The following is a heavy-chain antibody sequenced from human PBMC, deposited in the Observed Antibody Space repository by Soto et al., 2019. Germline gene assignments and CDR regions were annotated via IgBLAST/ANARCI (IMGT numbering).Heavy chain of an antibody. CDR1: GFTFSNAW. J-gene: IGHJ4*02. CDR2: IKSKPDGGTT. Sequence: GGSLRLSCIGSGFTFSNAWINWVRQAPGKGLEWVGRIKSKPDGGTTDYTAPVKGRFTISRDDSKNTAYLQMSSLKTEDTALYYCVTGQYCDYWGQGTLVTVSS. CDR3: VTGQYCDY. V-gene: IGHV3-15*01.